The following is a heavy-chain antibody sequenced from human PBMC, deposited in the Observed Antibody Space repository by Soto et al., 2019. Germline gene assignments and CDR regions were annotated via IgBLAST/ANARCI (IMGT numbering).Heavy chain of an antibody. V-gene: IGHV3-21*01. CDR3: VRSGTARLLRHSWFDT. D-gene: IGHD2-21*01. J-gene: IGHJ5*02. CDR2: ITTSSAYI. Sequence: EVQLVESGGSLVKPAGSLRLSCAASGFTFNTYDMIWVRQAPGKGLEWVSSITTSSAYIYYADSLKGRITISRDNAKNSLLLQMNSLRAEDTAVYYCVRSGTARLLRHSWFDTWGQGTLVTVSS. CDR1: GFTFNTYD.